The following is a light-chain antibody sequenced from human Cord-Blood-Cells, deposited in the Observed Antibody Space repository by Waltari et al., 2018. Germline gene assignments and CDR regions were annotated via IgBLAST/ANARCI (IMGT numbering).Light chain of an antibody. CDR1: SSDVGSYNL. Sequence: QSALTQPAPVSGPPGQSTTISCTGTSSDVGSYNLVSWYQQHPGKAPKLMIYEGSKRPSGVSNRFSGSKSGNTASLTISGLQAEDEADYYCCSYAGSSTWVFGGGTKLTVL. CDR2: EGS. CDR3: CSYAGSSTWV. J-gene: IGLJ3*02. V-gene: IGLV2-23*01.